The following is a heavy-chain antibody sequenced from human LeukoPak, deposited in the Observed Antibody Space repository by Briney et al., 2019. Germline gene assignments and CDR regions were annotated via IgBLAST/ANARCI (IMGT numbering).Heavy chain of an antibody. J-gene: IGHJ4*02. CDR3: ARRPSLEYYDRRGFDY. V-gene: IGHV4-34*01. CDR1: SGSFSGYY. CDR2: INHSGST. D-gene: IGHD3-22*01. Sequence: SETLSLTCAVYSGSFSGYYWSWVRQPPGKGLEWIGEINHSGSTNYNPSLKSRVTISVDTSKNQFSLKLSSVTAADTAVYYCARRPSLEYYDRRGFDYWGQGTLVTVSS.